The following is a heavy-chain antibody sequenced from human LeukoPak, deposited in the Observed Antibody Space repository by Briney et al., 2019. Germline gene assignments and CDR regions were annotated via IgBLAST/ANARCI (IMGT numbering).Heavy chain of an antibody. Sequence: SETLSLTCTVSGYSISSGYYWGRIRQPPGKGLEWIGSIYHSGSTYYNPSLKSRVTISVDTSKNQFSLKLTSVTAADTAVYYCVRRLSENRGVGYFDYWGQGTLVTVSS. CDR2: IYHSGST. CDR1: GYSISSGYY. J-gene: IGHJ4*02. V-gene: IGHV4-38-2*02. D-gene: IGHD3-16*02. CDR3: VRRLSENRGVGYFDY.